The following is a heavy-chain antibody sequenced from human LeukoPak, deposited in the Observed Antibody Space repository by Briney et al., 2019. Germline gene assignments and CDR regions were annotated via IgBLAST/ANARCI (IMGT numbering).Heavy chain of an antibody. V-gene: IGHV3-21*01. CDR1: GFTFSSYS. D-gene: IGHD6-19*01. CDR2: ISSCGNYI. J-gene: IGHJ4*02. Sequence: GGSLRLSCAASGFTFSSYSMNWVRQAQGKWLEWVSSISSCGNYIYYADSVKGRFTISTDNAKNSLSLQMNSLRAEDTAVYYCARLAAPRIAVAGYFDTWGQGALVTVSS. CDR3: ARLAAPRIAVAGYFDT.